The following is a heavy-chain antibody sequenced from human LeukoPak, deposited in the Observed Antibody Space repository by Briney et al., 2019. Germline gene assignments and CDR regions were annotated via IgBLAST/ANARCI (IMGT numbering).Heavy chain of an antibody. V-gene: IGHV4-39*07. J-gene: IGHJ3*01. CDR1: GGSISSSSYY. Sequence: SETLSLTCTVSGGSISSSSYYWGWIRQPPGKGLEWIGSIYYSGNTYYNASLKSRVTISVDTSKNQFSLKLSSVTAADTAVYYRARGTVGCGGSCYLPFDYWGQGTMVTVSS. CDR2: IYYSGNT. D-gene: IGHD2-15*01. CDR3: ARGTVGCGGSCYLPFDY.